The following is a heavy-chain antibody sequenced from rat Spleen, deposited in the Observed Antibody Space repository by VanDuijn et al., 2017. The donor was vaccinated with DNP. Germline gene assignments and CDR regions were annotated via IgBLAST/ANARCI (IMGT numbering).Heavy chain of an antibody. J-gene: IGHJ2*01. Sequence: EVQLVESGGGLVQPGRSLKLSCAASGFTFRDYYMAWVRQAPRKGLEWVATISPSGSRTYYRDSVRGRFTISRDNGESSLYLQMNSLWSEDTATYYCTRGSSLPGYLDYWGQGVLVTVSS. V-gene: IGHV5-19*01. CDR3: TRGSSLPGYLDY. D-gene: IGHD1-4*01. CDR2: ISPSGSRT. CDR1: GFTFRDYY.